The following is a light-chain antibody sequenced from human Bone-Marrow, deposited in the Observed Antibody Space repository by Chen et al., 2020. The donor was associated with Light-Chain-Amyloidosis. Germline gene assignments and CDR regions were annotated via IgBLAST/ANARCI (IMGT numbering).Light chain of an antibody. CDR3: QSYQGSSQGV. CDR2: DDD. J-gene: IGLJ3*02. V-gene: IGLV6-57*01. CDR1: SGSIATNY. Sequence: NFMLTQPHSVSEAPGKTVIISCTRSSGSIATNYVQWYQQRTGSSPTTVIYDDDQRPSVVPHRFSGSIDRSSNSASLTSSGLKPEDEADFYCQSYQGSSQGVFGGGTKLTVL.